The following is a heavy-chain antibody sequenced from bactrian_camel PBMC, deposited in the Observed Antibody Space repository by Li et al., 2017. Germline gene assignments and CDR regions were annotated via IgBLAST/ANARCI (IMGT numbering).Heavy chain of an antibody. CDR3: AAGWSYGVGTLLRRHYDY. V-gene: IGHV3S53*01. CDR1: GNTYALYY. J-gene: IGHJ4*01. Sequence: QLVESGGDSVETGGSLRLSCTFSGNTYALYYMAWFRRTPGGQREGVAHIRQSKRTQYADSVTGRFTISQDNAKKTTYLQMDQLRTEDTAIYYCAAGWSYGVGTLLRRHYDYWGQGTQVTVS. CDR2: IRQSKRT. D-gene: IGHD5*01.